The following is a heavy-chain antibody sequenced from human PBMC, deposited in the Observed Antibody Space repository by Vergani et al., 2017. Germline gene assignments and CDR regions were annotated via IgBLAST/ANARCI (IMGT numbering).Heavy chain of an antibody. V-gene: IGHV1-69*01. D-gene: IGHD3-22*01. CDR3: ARGDYYDSSGYPNHSYYYYGMYV. CDR1: GGTFSSYA. CDR2: IIPIFGTA. Sequence: QVQLVQSGAEVKKPGSSVKVSCKASGGTFSSYAISWVRQAPGQGLEWMGGIIPIFGTANYAQKFQGRVTITADESTSTAYMELSSLRSEDTAVYYCARGDYYDSSGYPNHSYYYYGMYVWGQGTTVTVSS. J-gene: IGHJ6*02.